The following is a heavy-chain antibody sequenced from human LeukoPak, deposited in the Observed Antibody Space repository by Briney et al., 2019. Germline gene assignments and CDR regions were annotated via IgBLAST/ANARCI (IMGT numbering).Heavy chain of an antibody. D-gene: IGHD2/OR15-2a*01. CDR2: ISGSGETT. Sequence: GGSLRLSCAASGFTISNYWMSWVRQAPGKGLEWVSAISGSGETTYYADSVKGRFTISRDNSKNTLYLQMNSLRAEDTAVYYCAKDEENSYWGQGTLVTVSS. CDR3: AKDEENSY. V-gene: IGHV3-23*01. CDR1: GFTISNYW. J-gene: IGHJ4*02.